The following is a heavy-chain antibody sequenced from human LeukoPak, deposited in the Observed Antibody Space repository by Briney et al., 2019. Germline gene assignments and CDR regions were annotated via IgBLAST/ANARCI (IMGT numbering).Heavy chain of an antibody. J-gene: IGHJ4*02. CDR1: GFTFDDYA. D-gene: IGHD4/OR15-4a*01. CDR3: ARDRGAVDY. Sequence: SGGSLRLSCAASGFTFDDYAMHWVRQAPGKGLEWVSGISWNSGSIGYADSVKGRFTISRDNAKNSLYLQMNSLRAEDTAVYYCARDRGAVDYWGQGTLVTVSS. CDR2: ISWNSGSI. V-gene: IGHV3-9*01.